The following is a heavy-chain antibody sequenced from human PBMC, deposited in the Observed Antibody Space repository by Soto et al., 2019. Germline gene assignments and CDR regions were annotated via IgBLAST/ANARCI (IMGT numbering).Heavy chain of an antibody. CDR1: GLAFDDYA. D-gene: IGHD6-19*01. J-gene: IGHJ4*02. V-gene: IGHV3-9*01. CDR2: MSWNPISI. CDR3: VKGQIRGNSGWGREFDH. Sequence: EVQLVESGGGLVQPGRSLRLSCAASGLAFDDYAMHWVRQTPGKGLEWVSGMSWNPISIGYGGSVKGRFTISRDNAKKSLYLQMGSLRIEDTALYYCVKGQIRGNSGWGREFDHWGQGVLVTVSS.